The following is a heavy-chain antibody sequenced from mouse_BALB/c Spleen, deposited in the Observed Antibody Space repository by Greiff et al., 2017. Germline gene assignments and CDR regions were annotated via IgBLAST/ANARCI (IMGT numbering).Heavy chain of an antibody. CDR3: ARTGLALYAMDY. CDR2: ISYDGSN. V-gene: IGHV3-6*02. Sequence: EVKLMESGPGLVKPSQSLSLTCSVTGYSITSGYYWNWIRQFPGNKLEWMGYISYDGSNNYNPSLKNRISITRDTSKNQFFLKLNSVTTEDTATYYCARTGLALYAMDYWGQGTSVTVSS. CDR1: GYSITSGYY. J-gene: IGHJ4*01.